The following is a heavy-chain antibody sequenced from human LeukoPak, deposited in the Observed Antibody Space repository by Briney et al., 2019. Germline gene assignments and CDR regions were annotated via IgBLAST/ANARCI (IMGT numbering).Heavy chain of an antibody. D-gene: IGHD4-11*01. CDR3: ARLVSTVDYYHYGMDV. J-gene: IGHJ6*02. CDR1: GGSISSYY. V-gene: IGHV4-59*08. Sequence: NPSETLSLTCTVSGGSISSYYWSWIRQPPGKGLEWIGYIYFNGNTNYNTTLKNRVTISVDTSKNQFSLRLSSVTAADTAVYYCARLVSTVDYYHYGMDVWGQGTTVTVSS. CDR2: IYFNGNT.